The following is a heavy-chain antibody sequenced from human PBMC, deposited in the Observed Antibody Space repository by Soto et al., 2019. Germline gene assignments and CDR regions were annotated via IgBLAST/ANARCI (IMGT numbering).Heavy chain of an antibody. CDR1: GGSFSGYY. J-gene: IGHJ4*02. V-gene: IGHV4-34*01. CDR3: ASVPAATYYFDY. Sequence: PSETLSLTCAVYGGSFSGYYWSWIRQPPGKGLEWIGEINHSGSTNYNPSLKSRVTISVDTSKNQFSLKLSSVTAADTAVYYCASVPAATYYFDYRGQGTLVTVSS. CDR2: INHSGST. D-gene: IGHD2-2*01.